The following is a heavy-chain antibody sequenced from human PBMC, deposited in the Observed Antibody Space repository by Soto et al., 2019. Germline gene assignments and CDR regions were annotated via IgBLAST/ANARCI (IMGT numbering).Heavy chain of an antibody. CDR2: ISGSGTKT. V-gene: IGHV3-23*01. CDR1: GFSFSSYA. CDR3: AKDHPVIEVVKVFEY. D-gene: IGHD3-22*01. J-gene: IGHJ4*02. Sequence: GGSLRLSCAASGFSFSSYAMSWVRQAPGKGLDWVSAISGSGTKTHYADSVKGRFTISRDNSKNTLCLQMNSLRAEDTAVYYCAKDHPVIEVVKVFEYWGRGALVTV.